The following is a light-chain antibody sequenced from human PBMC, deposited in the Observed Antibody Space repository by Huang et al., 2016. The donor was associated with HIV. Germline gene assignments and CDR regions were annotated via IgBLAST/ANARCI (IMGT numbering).Light chain of an antibody. V-gene: IGKV3-11*01. CDR1: QSVSTC. J-gene: IGKJ3*01. Sequence: EIVLTQFPATLSLSPGERATLSCRASQSVSTCLAWYQQKPGQAPRLLIYDASKRATGFPARFSGSGSGTDFTLTISSLEPEDCAVYYCQQCRNWPFTFGPGTKVDIK. CDR2: DAS. CDR3: QQCRNWPFT.